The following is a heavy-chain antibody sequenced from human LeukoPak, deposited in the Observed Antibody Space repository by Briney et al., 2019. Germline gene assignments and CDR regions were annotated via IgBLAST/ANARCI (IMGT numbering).Heavy chain of an antibody. CDR3: ARGEDSSGYRLFDY. V-gene: IGHV4-30-4*01. Sequence: SETLSLTCTVSGGSISSGDYYWSWIRQPPGKGLEWIGYIYYSGSTYYNPSLKSRVTISVDTSKNQFSLKLSSVTAADTAVYYCARGEDSSGYRLFDYWGQGTLVTVSS. J-gene: IGHJ4*02. CDR1: GGSISSGDYY. D-gene: IGHD3-22*01. CDR2: IYYSGST.